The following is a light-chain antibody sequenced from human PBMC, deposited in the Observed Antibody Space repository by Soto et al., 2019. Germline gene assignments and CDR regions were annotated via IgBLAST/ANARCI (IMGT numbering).Light chain of an antibody. J-gene: IGKJ2*04. CDR2: GTS. Sequence: DIQMTQSPSSLSASVGDSVTITCRASQSIIRYLNWYQQKPGKAPKLLIYGTSSLQSGVPSRFSGSGSGTDFTLTISTLQPEDFATYYCQQNFTTPCSFGQGTKLETK. CDR1: QSIIRY. V-gene: IGKV1-39*01. CDR3: QQNFTTPCS.